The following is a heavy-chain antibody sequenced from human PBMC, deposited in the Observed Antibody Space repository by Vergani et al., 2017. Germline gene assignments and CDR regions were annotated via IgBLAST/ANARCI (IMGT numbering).Heavy chain of an antibody. CDR3: ARVRYGSGSYYSYYYYYGMDV. J-gene: IGHJ6*02. CDR2: MNPNSGNT. V-gene: IGHV1-8*01. Sequence: QVQLVQSGAEVKKPGASVKVSCKASGYTFTSYDINWVRQATRPGLEWMGWMNPNSGNTGYAQKFQGRVTMTTDTSTSTAYMELRSLRSDDTAVYYCARVRYGSGSYYSYYYYYGMDVWGQGTTVTVSS. CDR1: GYTFTSYD. D-gene: IGHD3-10*01.